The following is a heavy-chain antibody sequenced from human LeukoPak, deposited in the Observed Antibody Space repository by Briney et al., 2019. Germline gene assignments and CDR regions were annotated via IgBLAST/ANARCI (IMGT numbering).Heavy chain of an antibody. CDR1: GVTFSSYA. Sequence: ASVKVSCKASGVTFSSYAISWVRQAPGQGLEWMGGIIPIFGTANYAQKFQGRVTITADESTSTAYMELSSLRSEDTAVYYCAGGGSYGSDYWGQGTLVTVSS. D-gene: IGHD1-26*01. J-gene: IGHJ4*02. CDR3: AGGGSYGSDY. CDR2: IIPIFGTA. V-gene: IGHV1-69*01.